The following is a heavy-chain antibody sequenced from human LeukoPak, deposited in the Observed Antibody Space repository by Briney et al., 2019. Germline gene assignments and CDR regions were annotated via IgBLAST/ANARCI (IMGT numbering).Heavy chain of an antibody. D-gene: IGHD6-13*01. V-gene: IGHV3-15*07. CDR2: IKSKTDGGTT. Sequence: GGSLRLSCAASGFIFSNAWMNWVRQAPGKGLEWVGRIKSKTDGGTTDYAAPVKGRFTISRDDSKNTLYLQMNSLKTEDTAVYYCTVRIAAAELDYWGQGTLVTVSS. J-gene: IGHJ4*02. CDR3: TVRIAAAELDY. CDR1: GFIFSNAW.